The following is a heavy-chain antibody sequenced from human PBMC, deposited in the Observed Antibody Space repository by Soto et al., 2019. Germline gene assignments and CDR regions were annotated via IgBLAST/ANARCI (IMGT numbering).Heavy chain of an antibody. V-gene: IGHV3-23*01. CDR1: VFTFSSYS. CDR3: AIGDSSGWYQLDY. CDR2: ISGSGGST. Sequence: PVGSLRLSCASSVFTFSSYSMSCVRQSPGKGLEWVSAISGSGGSTYYADSVKGRFTISRDNSKNTLYLQMNSLRDEDTAVYYCAIGDSSGWYQLDYWGQGTLVIVSS. J-gene: IGHJ4*02. D-gene: IGHD6-19*01.